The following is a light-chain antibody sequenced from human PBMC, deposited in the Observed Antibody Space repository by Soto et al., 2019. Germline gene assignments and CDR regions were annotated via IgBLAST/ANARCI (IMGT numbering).Light chain of an antibody. CDR2: GAS. V-gene: IGKV3-20*01. Sequence: EIVLTQSPGTLSLSPGERANLSCRASQSVSSSYLAWYQQKPGQAPRLLIYGASSRATGIPDRFSGSGSGTDFTLTISRLEPEDFAVYYCQQYGSSPQTFSQGTKVDIK. CDR3: QQYGSSPQT. CDR1: QSVSSSY. J-gene: IGKJ1*01.